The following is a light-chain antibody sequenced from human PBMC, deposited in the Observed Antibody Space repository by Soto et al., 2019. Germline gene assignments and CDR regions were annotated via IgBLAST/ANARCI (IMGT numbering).Light chain of an antibody. V-gene: IGKV3-11*01. CDR3: HQRYDWPIT. J-gene: IGKJ5*01. Sequence: EILLTQSPDTLSLSPGERATLSFRANQSIGNYLAWYQQRPGQAPRLLIYDASRRATGIPARFSGSGSGTDFTLTISSLEPEDFAVYYCHQRYDWPITFGQGTRLENK. CDR1: QSIGNY. CDR2: DAS.